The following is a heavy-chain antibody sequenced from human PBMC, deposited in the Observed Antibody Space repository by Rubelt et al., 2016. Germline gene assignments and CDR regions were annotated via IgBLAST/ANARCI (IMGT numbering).Heavy chain of an antibody. CDR2: ISAYNVNT. CDR1: GYTFTSYG. J-gene: IGHJ6*02. Sequence: QVQLVQSGAEVKKPGASVKVSCKASGYTFTSYGISWVRQAPGQGLEWMGWISAYNVNTNYAKKLPGRVTITTDTSTSTGYMGLRRLRLDDTAVYYCARPLPGYYYGMDVWGQGTTVTVSS. V-gene: IGHV1-18*01. CDR3: ARPLPGYYYGMDV.